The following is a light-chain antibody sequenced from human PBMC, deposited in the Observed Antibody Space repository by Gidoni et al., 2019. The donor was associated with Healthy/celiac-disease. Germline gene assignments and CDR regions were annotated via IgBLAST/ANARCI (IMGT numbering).Light chain of an antibody. V-gene: IGKV3-11*02. CDR1: QSVSSS. CDR2: DAS. Sequence: EIVLTQSPATLSLSPGERATLSCRASQSVSSSLAWYQQKPGQAPRLLIYDASNRATSIPARLSGSRSGGDFALTISSLIPGDYAVYYCRQRSNWPLTFGGGTKVEIK. J-gene: IGKJ4*01. CDR3: RQRSNWPLT.